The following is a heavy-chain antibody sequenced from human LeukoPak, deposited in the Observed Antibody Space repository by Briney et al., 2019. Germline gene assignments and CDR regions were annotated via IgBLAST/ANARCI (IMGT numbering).Heavy chain of an antibody. CDR3: ARGYNWFDS. V-gene: IGHV3-74*01. Sequence: GGSLRLSCAASGFTFSSYWMHWVRQAPGKGLVCVARINTDGSSATYADSVKGRFTISRDNAKNTLYLQMNSLRVEDTAVYYCARGYNWFDSWGQGTLVTV. CDR2: INTDGSSA. J-gene: IGHJ5*01. CDR1: GFTFSSYW.